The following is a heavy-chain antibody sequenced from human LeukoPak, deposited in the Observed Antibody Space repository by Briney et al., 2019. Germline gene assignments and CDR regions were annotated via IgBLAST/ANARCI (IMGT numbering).Heavy chain of an antibody. CDR2: ISSSGSTI. V-gene: IGHV3-48*02. J-gene: IGHJ4*02. CDR3: ARLEYYYVSGNYYKLFDY. Sequence: GGSLRLSCAASGFTFSSYNMNWVRQAPGKGLEWVSDISSSGSTIYFADSVKGRFTISRDNAKNSLYLQMNILRDEDTAVYYCARLEYYYVSGNYYKLFDYWGQGTLVTVCS. D-gene: IGHD3-10*01. CDR1: GFTFSSYN.